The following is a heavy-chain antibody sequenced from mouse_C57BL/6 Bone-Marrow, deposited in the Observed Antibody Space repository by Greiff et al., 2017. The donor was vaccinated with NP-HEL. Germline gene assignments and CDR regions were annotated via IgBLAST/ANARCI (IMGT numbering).Heavy chain of an antibody. CDR1: GFSLSTFGMG. J-gene: IGHJ2*01. Sequence: QVQLKESGPGILQPSQTLSLTCSFSGFSLSTFGMGVGWIRQPSGKGLEWLAHIWWDDDKYYNPALKSRLTISKDTSKNQVFLKIADVDTADTATYYCARNTVVATRDYWGQGTTLTVSS. V-gene: IGHV8-8*01. D-gene: IGHD1-1*01. CDR3: ARNTVVATRDY. CDR2: IWWDDDK.